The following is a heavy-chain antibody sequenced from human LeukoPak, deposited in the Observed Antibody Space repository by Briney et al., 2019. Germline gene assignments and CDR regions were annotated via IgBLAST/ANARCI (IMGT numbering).Heavy chain of an antibody. CDR2: INWNGGST. J-gene: IGHJ6*03. Sequence: GGSLRLSCAGSGFSFGDYGMSWVRQAPGKGLEWVSGINWNGGSTGYADSVKGRFTISRDNAKNSLYLQMNSLRAEDTALYYCARESYSSGYYYYMDVWGKGTTVTVSS. D-gene: IGHD6-19*01. CDR3: ARESYSSGYYYYMDV. CDR1: GFSFGDYG. V-gene: IGHV3-20*04.